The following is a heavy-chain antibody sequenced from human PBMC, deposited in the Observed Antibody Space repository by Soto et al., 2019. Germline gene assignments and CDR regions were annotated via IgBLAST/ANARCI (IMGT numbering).Heavy chain of an antibody. CDR1: GFIFSSHT. J-gene: IGHJ5*02. V-gene: IGHV3-21*01. CDR3: AGGGSLYP. Sequence: WGSLRLSCAASGFIFSSHTMNWVRQAPGKGLEWVSSISSSSASIYYADSVKGRFTISRDNAKNSLFLQMNSLRADDTAVYYCAGGGSLYPWGQGTLVTVSS. CDR2: ISSSSASI. D-gene: IGHD3-16*01.